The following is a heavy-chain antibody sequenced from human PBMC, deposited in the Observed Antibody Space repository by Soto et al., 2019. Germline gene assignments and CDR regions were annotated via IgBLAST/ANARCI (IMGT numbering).Heavy chain of an antibody. J-gene: IGHJ6*02. CDR3: ARDDVLCDGGRCYGIPLDV. CDR2: IQSGGTT. Sequence: EVQLVESGGGLVQPGGSLRLSCAASGFTVSSKYMTWVRQAPGKGLEWVSLIQSGGTTYYADSVKRRFTISRDTSENTLHLQMDSLRVEDTAVYYCARDDVLCDGGRCYGIPLDVWGQGPTVTVSS. D-gene: IGHD2-15*01. V-gene: IGHV3-66*01. CDR1: GFTVSSKY.